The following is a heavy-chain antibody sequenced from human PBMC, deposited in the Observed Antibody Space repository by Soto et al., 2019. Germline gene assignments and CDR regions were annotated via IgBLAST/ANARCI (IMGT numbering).Heavy chain of an antibody. V-gene: IGHV2-5*02. J-gene: IGHJ4*02. CDR2: IYWDDDE. CDR1: GFSLTTTGVG. CDR3: SHSDRLYDVRALLAY. Sequence: SGPTLVNPTETLTLTCTFSGFSLTTTGVGVGWIRQPPGKALEWLGVIYWDDDERYSPSLKSRLTITKDTSKNQVVLTVTNMDPVDTATYFCSHSDRLYDVRALLAYCGQGTLVPVSS. D-gene: IGHD1-26*01.